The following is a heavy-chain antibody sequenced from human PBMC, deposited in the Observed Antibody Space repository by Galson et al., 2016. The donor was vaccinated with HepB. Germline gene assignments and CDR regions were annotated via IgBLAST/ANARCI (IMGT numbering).Heavy chain of an antibody. CDR1: GFTFRSYG. J-gene: IGHJ4*02. Sequence: SLRLSCAASGFTFRSYGMNWVRQAPGKGLEWLSYISFSSTNIHYADSVRGRFTISRDNAKNSQFLQLNSLRGEDTAVYYCARGPAGLLDYWGQGLLVTVSP. D-gene: IGHD3-3*01. CDR2: ISFSSTNI. CDR3: ARGPAGLLDY. V-gene: IGHV3-48*01.